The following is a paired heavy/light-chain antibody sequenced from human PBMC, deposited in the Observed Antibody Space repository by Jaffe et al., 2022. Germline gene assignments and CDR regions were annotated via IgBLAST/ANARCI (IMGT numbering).Light chain of an antibody. CDR1: QSVSRN. Sequence: EIVLTQSPATLSVSPGERATLSCRASQSVSRNLAWYQQRPGQAPRLLIYGASTRATGFPARFSGSGSGTEFTLTISSLQSEDFAVYYCQQYDDWPPYTFGQGTKLEIK. V-gene: IGKV3-15*01. CDR2: GAS. CDR3: QQYDDWPPYT. J-gene: IGKJ2*01.
Heavy chain of an antibody. CDR2: ISADGRST. Sequence: EVQLVESGGGFVQPGGSLRLSCAVSGLPFSNYWMHWVRQAPGKGLVWVSRISADGRSTTYADSVQGRFSISRDNAKDTLYLQMNSLRPEDTAVYYCAGVPSGTGWYYFDYWGQGARVTVSS. CDR1: GLPFSNYW. V-gene: IGHV3-74*01. J-gene: IGHJ4*02. CDR3: AGVPSGTGWYYFDY. D-gene: IGHD3-9*01.